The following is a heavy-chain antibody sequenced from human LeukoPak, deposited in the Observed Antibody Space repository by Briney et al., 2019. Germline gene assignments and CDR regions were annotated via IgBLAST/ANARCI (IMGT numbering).Heavy chain of an antibody. D-gene: IGHD2-15*01. J-gene: IGHJ4*02. CDR1: GFTFGDYP. Sequence: GGSLRLSCTASGFTFGDYPMSWFRQTPGKGLEWVGFIRSKAYGGTTENAASVKGRFTISRDDSKSIAYLQMNSLKTEDTGVYYCTRGISPDYWGQGTLVTVSS. V-gene: IGHV3-49*03. CDR3: TRGISPDY. CDR2: IRSKAYGGTT.